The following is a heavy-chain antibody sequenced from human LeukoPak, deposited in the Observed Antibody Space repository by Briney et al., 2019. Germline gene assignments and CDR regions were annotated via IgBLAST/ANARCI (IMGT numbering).Heavy chain of an antibody. CDR1: GFTFSSYA. CDR2: ISGSGGST. D-gene: IGHD3-10*01. J-gene: IGHJ4*02. CDR3: APDPTWFGELPAYYFDY. Sequence: GGSLRLSCAASGFTFSSYAMSWVRQAPGKGLEWVSAISGSGGSTYYADSVKGRFTISRDNSKNTLYLQMNSLRAEDTAVYYCAPDPTWFGELPAYYFDYWGQGTLVTVSS. V-gene: IGHV3-23*01.